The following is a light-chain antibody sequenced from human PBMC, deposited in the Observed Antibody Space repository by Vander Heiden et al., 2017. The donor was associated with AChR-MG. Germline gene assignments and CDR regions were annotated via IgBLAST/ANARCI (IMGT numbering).Light chain of an antibody. CDR2: GAS. J-gene: IGKJ1*01. CDR3: RQDAHGVT. CDR1: QSVSSK. Sequence: EVVMTQSPATLSVSPGERVTLSCRASQSVSSKLAWYLQKPGQAPRLLIYGASTRATGLPARFSGSGSGTDFTLTITGLQSEDFAVYYCRQDAHGVTFGQGTKVEIK. V-gene: IGKV3-15*01.